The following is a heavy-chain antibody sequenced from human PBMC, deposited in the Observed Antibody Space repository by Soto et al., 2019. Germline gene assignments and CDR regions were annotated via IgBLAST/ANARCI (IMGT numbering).Heavy chain of an antibody. CDR2: VYTSGHT. Sequence: QVQLQQSGPGLVKPSETLSLTCTVSGVSITDYSYTWIRQSAGKGLEWIGRVYTSGHTNFNPSLRSRVTMSVDRSKKQISLNLTAVTAADTAVYYCATTRGRGFFDNWGQGTLGTFSS. D-gene: IGHD3-16*01. V-gene: IGHV4-4*07. J-gene: IGHJ4*02. CDR1: GVSITDYS. CDR3: ATTRGRGFFDN.